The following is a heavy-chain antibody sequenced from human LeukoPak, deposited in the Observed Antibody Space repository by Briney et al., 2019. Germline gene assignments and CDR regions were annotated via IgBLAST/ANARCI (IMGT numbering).Heavy chain of an antibody. CDR1: GFTFSSYS. V-gene: IGHV3-48*04. Sequence: GGSLRLSCAASGFTFSSYSMNWVRQAPGKGLEWVSYISSSGSTIYYADSVKGRFTISRDNAKNSLYLQMNSLRAEDTAVYYCARPHYYDSSGYSLTSYFDYWGQGTLVTVSS. CDR3: ARPHYYDSSGYSLTSYFDY. D-gene: IGHD3-22*01. CDR2: ISSSGSTI. J-gene: IGHJ4*02.